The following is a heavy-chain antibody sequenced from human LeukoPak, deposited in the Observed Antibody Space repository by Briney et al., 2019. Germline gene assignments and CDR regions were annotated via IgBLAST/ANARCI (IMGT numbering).Heavy chain of an antibody. CDR3: ARARGSLLDY. V-gene: IGHV3-21*01. CDR1: GFTFSSYS. CDR2: ISSSSSYI. Sequence: GGSLRLSCAAPGFTFSSYSMNWVRQAPGKGLEWVSSISSSSSYIYYADSVKGRFTISGDNAKNSLYLQMNSLRAEDTAVYYCARARGSLLDYWGQGTLVTVSS. D-gene: IGHD3-10*01. J-gene: IGHJ4*02.